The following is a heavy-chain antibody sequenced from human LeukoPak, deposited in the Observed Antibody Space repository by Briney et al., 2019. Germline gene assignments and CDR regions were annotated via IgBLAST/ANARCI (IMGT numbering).Heavy chain of an antibody. Sequence: SETLSLTCTVSGGSLSSGDYYWSWIRHPPGKGLEWIGYIYYSGSTYYNPSLKSRVTISVDTSKNQFSLKLSSVTAADTAVYYCARVDSSGWYVEDWGQGTLVTVSS. CDR3: ARVDSSGWYVED. CDR1: GGSLSSGDYY. D-gene: IGHD6-19*01. CDR2: IYYSGST. J-gene: IGHJ4*02. V-gene: IGHV4-30-4*01.